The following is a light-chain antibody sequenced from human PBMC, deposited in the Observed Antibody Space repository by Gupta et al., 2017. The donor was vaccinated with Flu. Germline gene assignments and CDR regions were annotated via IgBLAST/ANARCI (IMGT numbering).Light chain of an antibody. V-gene: IGKV3-20*01. CDR3: QHYTASCT. J-gene: IGKJ1*01. CDR1: QSISSND. CDR2: GAS. Sequence: PGTLSLAPEERATLSCRASQSISSNDLSWHQKRPGQTPRLLIYGASNRATGIPDIFSGSGSGTDFTLTITRLEPEDVADYYYQHYTASCTFGPGTKVEI.